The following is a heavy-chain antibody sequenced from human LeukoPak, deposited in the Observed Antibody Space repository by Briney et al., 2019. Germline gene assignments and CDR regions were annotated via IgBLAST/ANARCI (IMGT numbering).Heavy chain of an antibody. CDR1: GGSISSYY. D-gene: IGHD3-22*01. Sequence: SETLSLTCTVSGGSISSYYWSWIRQPAGKGLEWIGRIYTSGSTNYNPSLKSRVTMSVDTSKNQFSLKLRSVTAADTAVYYCARGPPDYYDSSPFDYWGQGTLVTVSS. V-gene: IGHV4-4*07. CDR3: ARGPPDYYDSSPFDY. CDR2: IYTSGST. J-gene: IGHJ4*02.